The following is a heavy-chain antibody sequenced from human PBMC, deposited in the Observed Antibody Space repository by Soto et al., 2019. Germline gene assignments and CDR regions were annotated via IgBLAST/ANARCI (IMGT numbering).Heavy chain of an antibody. CDR2: ISSSGSTT. V-gene: IGHV3-11*01. D-gene: IGHD1-7*01. Sequence: QVQLVESGGGLVKPGGSLRLSCAGSGFTFREYYMGWIRQAPGKGLEWVSYISSSGSTTYYAASVKGRFTISRDNAKNSLYLQMTSLRAEDTAIYYCVRDKYSKYVNYFDPWGQGTLVTVSS. CDR3: VRDKYSKYVNYFDP. J-gene: IGHJ5*02. CDR1: GFTFREYY.